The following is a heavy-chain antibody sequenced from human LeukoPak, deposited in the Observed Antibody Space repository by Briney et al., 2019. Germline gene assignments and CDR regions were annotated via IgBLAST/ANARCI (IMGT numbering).Heavy chain of an antibody. CDR3: VRYGLWGTGDYYYYAMDV. V-gene: IGHV4-59*08. CDR1: GGSISSYY. J-gene: IGHJ6*02. CDR2: IYYNGAT. Sequence: SETLSLTCTVSGGSISSYYWSWIRQPPGKGLEWIGYIYYNGATSYNPSLKSRVAISVDMSNNQFSLELSSVTAADTAVYCCVRYGLWGTGDYYYYAMDVWGQGTTVTVSS. D-gene: IGHD2-8*02.